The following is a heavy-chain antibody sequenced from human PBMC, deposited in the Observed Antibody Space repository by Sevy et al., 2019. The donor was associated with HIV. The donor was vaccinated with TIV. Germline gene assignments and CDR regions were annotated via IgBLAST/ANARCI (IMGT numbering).Heavy chain of an antibody. D-gene: IGHD6-19*01. CDR1: GFTFSSYG. V-gene: IGHV3-30*03. J-gene: IGHJ4*02. CDR2: ISYDGSNK. Sequence: GGSLRLSCAASGFTFSSYGMHWVRQAPGKGLEWVAVISYDGSNKYYADSVKSRFTISRDNSKNTLYLQMNSLRVEDTAVYYCARDQSGWYLDYFDYWGQGTLVTVSS. CDR3: ARDQSGWYLDYFDY.